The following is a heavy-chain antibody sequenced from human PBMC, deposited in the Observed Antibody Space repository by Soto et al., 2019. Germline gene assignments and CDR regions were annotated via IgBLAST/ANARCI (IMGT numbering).Heavy chain of an antibody. CDR2: MNPNSGNT. V-gene: IGHV1-8*02. D-gene: IGHD3-3*01. J-gene: IGHJ5*02. CDR3: ARNSGYYTANWFDP. CDR1: GGTFSSYA. Sequence: ASVKVSCKASGGTFSSYAISWVRQATGQGLEWMGWMNPNSGNTGYAQKFQGRVTMTRNTSISTAYMELSSLRSEDTAVYYCARNSGYYTANWFDPWGQGTLVTVSS.